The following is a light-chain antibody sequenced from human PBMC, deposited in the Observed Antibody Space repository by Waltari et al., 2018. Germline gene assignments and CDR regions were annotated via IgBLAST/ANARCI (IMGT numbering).Light chain of an antibody. J-gene: IGKJ1*01. Sequence: DIQMTQSPSTLSASVGDRVTITCRASQSISSWLAWYQQKPGKAPKLLIYKASSLESWGPSRFSGSGSGTEFTLTISSLQPDDFATYYCQQYNSYGTFGQGTKVEIK. V-gene: IGKV1-5*03. CDR3: QQYNSYGT. CDR2: KAS. CDR1: QSISSW.